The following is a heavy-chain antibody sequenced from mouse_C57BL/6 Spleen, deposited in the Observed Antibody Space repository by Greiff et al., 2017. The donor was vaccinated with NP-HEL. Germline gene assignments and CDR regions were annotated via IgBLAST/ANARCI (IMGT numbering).Heavy chain of an antibody. D-gene: IGHD1-1*01. Sequence: EVNLVESGGGLVKPGGSLKLSCAASGFTFSDYGMHWVRQAPEKGLEWVAYISSGSSTIYYADTVKGRFTISRDNAKNTLFLQMTSLRSEDTAMYYCAREHYYGSSYDWYFDVWGTGTTVTVSS. CDR3: AREHYYGSSYDWYFDV. V-gene: IGHV5-17*01. CDR2: ISSGSSTI. J-gene: IGHJ1*03. CDR1: GFTFSDYG.